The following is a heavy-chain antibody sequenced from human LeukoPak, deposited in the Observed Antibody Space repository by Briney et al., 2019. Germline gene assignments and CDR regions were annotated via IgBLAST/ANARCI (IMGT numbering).Heavy chain of an antibody. Sequence: SETLSLTCAVYGGSFSGYYWSWIRQPPGKGLEWIGEINHSGSTNYNPSLKSRVTISVDTSKNQFSLKLSSVTAADTAVYYCARGRYYDYIWGSYRYFDYWGQGTLATVSS. CDR3: ARGRYYDYIWGSYRYFDY. CDR2: INHSGST. V-gene: IGHV4-34*01. CDR1: GGSFSGYY. J-gene: IGHJ4*02. D-gene: IGHD3-16*02.